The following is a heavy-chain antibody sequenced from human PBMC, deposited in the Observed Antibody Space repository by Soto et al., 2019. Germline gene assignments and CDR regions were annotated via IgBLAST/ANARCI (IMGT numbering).Heavy chain of an antibody. Sequence: ASVKVSCKASGYTFTGYYMHWVRQAPGQGLEWMGWINPNSGGTNYTQKFQDRVTMTRDTSISSAYMELSRLRSDDSAVYYCARGVAARRPIDYWGQGTLVTVSS. CDR3: ARGVAARRPIDY. V-gene: IGHV1-2*02. CDR1: GYTFTGYY. J-gene: IGHJ4*02. D-gene: IGHD6-6*01. CDR2: INPNSGGT.